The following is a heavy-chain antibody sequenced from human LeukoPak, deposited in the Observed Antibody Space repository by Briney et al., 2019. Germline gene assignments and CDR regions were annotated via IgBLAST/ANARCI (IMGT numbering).Heavy chain of an antibody. CDR3: ARQFSRYYYDSSGDY. Sequence: GASVKVSCKASGYTFTGYYMHWVRQAPGQGLEWMGRINPNSGGTNYAQKFQGRVTMTRDTSISTAYMELSRLRSDDTAVYYCARQFSRYYYDSSGDYWGLGTLVTVSS. CDR1: GYTFTGYY. V-gene: IGHV1-2*06. CDR2: INPNSGGT. J-gene: IGHJ4*02. D-gene: IGHD3-22*01.